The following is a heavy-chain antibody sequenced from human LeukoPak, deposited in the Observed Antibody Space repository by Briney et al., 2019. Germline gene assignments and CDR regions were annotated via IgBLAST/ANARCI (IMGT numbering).Heavy chain of an antibody. D-gene: IGHD5-18*01. CDR1: GFTFSDYY. V-gene: IGHV3-11*06. CDR2: ISSSSSYT. Sequence: GGSLRLSCAASGFTFSDYYMSWIRQAPGKGLEWVSYISSSSSYTNHADSVKGRFTISRDNAKNSLYLQMNSLRAEDTAVYYCARTRGYSYGYGYWGQGTLVTVSS. CDR3: ARTRGYSYGYGY. J-gene: IGHJ4*02.